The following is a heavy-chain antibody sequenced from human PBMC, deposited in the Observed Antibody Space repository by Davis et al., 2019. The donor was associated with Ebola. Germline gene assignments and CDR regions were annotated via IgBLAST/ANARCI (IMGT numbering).Heavy chain of an antibody. D-gene: IGHD3-22*01. CDR1: GFTLNSYA. V-gene: IGHV3-30*04. CDR2: ISYDGSDQ. Sequence: GGSLRLSCAVSGFTLNSYAMHWVRQAPGKGLDWVALISYDGSDQYYADSVKGRFTISRDNSKNTLFLQMNSLRAEDTAVYYCAKDRGYYFDSSGYYSVGFDSWDQGTLVTVSS. J-gene: IGHJ4*02. CDR3: AKDRGYYFDSSGYYSVGFDS.